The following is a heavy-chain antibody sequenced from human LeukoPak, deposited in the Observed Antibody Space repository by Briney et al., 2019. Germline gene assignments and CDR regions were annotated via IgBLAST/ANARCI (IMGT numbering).Heavy chain of an antibody. CDR1: GYTFTGYY. V-gene: IGHV1-2*02. D-gene: IGHD6-19*01. CDR2: INPNSGGT. CDR3: AREDSGWYGNWFDP. J-gene: IGHJ5*02. Sequence: ASVKVSCKASGYTFTGYYMHWVRQAPGQGLEWMGWINPNSGGTNYAQKFQGRVTMTRDTSISTAYMELRSLRSDDTAVYYCAREDSGWYGNWFDPWGQGTLVTVSS.